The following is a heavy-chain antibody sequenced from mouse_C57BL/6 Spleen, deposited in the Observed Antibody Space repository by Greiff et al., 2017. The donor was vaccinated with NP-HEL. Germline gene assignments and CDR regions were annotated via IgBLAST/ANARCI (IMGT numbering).Heavy chain of an antibody. CDR1: GYTFTSYW. CDR2: IYPSDSET. Sequence: QVQLQQPGAELVRPGSSVKLSCKASGYTFTSYWMDWVKPRPGQGLEWIGNIYPSDSETHYNQKFKDKATLTVDKSSSTAYMQLSSLTSEDSAVYYCARRCRYSNYGYFDYWGQGTTLTVSS. V-gene: IGHV1-61*01. D-gene: IGHD2-5*01. J-gene: IGHJ2*01. CDR3: ARRCRYSNYGYFDY.